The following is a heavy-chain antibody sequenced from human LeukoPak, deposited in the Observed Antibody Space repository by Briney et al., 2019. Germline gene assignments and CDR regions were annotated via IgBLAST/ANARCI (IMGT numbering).Heavy chain of an antibody. CDR1: GYTFTSYD. CDR2: MNPNSGNT. Sequence: ASVKVSCKASGYTFTSYDINWVRQATGQGLEWMGWMNPNSGNTGYAQKFQGRVTMTRDTSTNTVYMELSSLRSEDTAVYYCARASAYGNFDYWGQGTLVTVSS. J-gene: IGHJ4*02. CDR3: ARASAYGNFDY. V-gene: IGHV1-8*01. D-gene: IGHD3-10*01.